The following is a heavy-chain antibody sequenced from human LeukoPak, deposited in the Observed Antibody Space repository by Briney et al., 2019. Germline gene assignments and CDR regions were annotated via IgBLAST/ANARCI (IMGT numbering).Heavy chain of an antibody. CDR2: INWNGGST. J-gene: IGHJ4*02. D-gene: IGHD3-10*01. Sequence: PGGSLRLSCAASGFTFDDYGISWVRQAPGKGLEWVSGINWNGGSTGYADSVKGRFTISRDNAKNSLYLQMNSLRAEDTALYYCARSAGSGSYYGTVDYWGQGTLVTVSS. CDR1: GFTFDDYG. CDR3: ARSAGSGSYYGTVDY. V-gene: IGHV3-20*04.